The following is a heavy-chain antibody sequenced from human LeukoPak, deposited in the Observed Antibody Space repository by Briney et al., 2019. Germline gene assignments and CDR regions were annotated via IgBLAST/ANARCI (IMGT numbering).Heavy chain of an antibody. Sequence: GGPLTLSCAACGLTLSSYSMMGLRQAPERGVEWVSSICSSYSYRCYEYSVKGRFTISRDNAKNSIYLQMNSLRAEDAAVYVCLRSYSSGWYGLGGYYFDYWGQGTLVTVSS. CDR2: ICSSYSYR. CDR3: LRSYSSGWYGLGGYYFDY. V-gene: IGHV3-21*01. CDR1: GLTLSSYS. J-gene: IGHJ4*02. D-gene: IGHD6-19*01.